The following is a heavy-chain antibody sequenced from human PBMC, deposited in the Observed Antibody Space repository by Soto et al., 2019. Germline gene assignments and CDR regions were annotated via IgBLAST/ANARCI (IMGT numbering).Heavy chain of an antibody. D-gene: IGHD3-22*01. Sequence: GASVKVSCKASGYTFTSYGISWVRQAPGQGLEWMGWISAYNGNTNYAQKLQGRVTMTTDTSTSTAYMELRSLRSDDTAVYYCARDSEGYYDSSGYPPADVWGQGTTVTVS. CDR2: ISAYNGNT. CDR3: ARDSEGYYDSSGYPPADV. CDR1: GYTFTSYG. J-gene: IGHJ6*02. V-gene: IGHV1-18*01.